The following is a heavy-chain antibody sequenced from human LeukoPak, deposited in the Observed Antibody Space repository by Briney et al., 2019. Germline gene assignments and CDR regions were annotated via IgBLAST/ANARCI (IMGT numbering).Heavy chain of an antibody. CDR3: ARTPYSSGWYSKRYFDY. CDR1: GGSFSGYY. V-gene: IGHV4-34*01. Sequence: SETLSLTCAVYGGSFSGYYWSWIRQPPGKGLEWIGEINHSGSTNYNPSLKSRVTISVDTSKNQFSLKLSSVTAADTAVYYCARTPYSSGWYSKRYFDYWGQGTLVTVSS. J-gene: IGHJ4*02. D-gene: IGHD6-19*01. CDR2: INHSGST.